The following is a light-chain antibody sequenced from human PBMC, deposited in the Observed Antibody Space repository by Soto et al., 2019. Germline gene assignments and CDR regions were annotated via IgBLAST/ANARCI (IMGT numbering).Light chain of an antibody. CDR1: SSNIGAGYD. CDR3: PSYDSRLRGVV. V-gene: IGLV1-40*01. J-gene: IGLJ2*01. Sequence: QSVLTQPPSVSGAPGQRVTISCTGSSSNIGAGYDVHWYQQLPGTAPKLLIYGNSNRPSGVPDRFSGSKSGTSASLAITGRQAEDEADYYCPSYDSRLRGVVFGGGTKLTVL. CDR2: GNS.